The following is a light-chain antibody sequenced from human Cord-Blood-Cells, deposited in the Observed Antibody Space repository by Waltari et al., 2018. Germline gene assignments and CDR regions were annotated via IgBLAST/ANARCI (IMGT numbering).Light chain of an antibody. CDR3: QQYYSTPPS. V-gene: IGKV4-1*01. CDR1: QSVLYSSNNNNY. Sequence: DIVMTQSPDSLAVPLGERATINCKSSQSVLYSSNNNNYLAWYQQKPGQPPKLLIYWASTRESGVPDRFSGSGSGTDFTLTISSLQAEDVAVYYCQQYYSTPPSFGQGTKLEIK. CDR2: WAS. J-gene: IGKJ2*03.